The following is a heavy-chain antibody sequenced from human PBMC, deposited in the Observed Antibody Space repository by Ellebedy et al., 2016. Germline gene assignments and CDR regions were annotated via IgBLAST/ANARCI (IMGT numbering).Heavy chain of an antibody. Sequence: ASVKVSXXASGYTFTNFYTHWVRQAPGQGLEWMGMIHPSGGRTRYAQKFQGRVTVTRDTSTSIVYMELNSLRSEDTAVYFCARDDSTGYRPGLWGQGTLVTVSS. CDR3: ARDDSTGYRPGL. V-gene: IGHV1-46*01. CDR1: GYTFTNFY. J-gene: IGHJ4*02. D-gene: IGHD3-22*01. CDR2: IHPSGGRT.